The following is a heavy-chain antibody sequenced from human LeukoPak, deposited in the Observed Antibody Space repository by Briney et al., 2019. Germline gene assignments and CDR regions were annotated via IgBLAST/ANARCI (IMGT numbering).Heavy chain of an antibody. V-gene: IGHV4-39*01. Sequence: SETLSLTCTVSGGSISGSNYYWGWIRQPPGKGPEWIGSIHYSGNTYYIPSLKSRVTISVDTSKNQFSLKLTSVTAADTAVYYCAKSPPTTVITLDSWGQGILVTVSS. CDR2: IHYSGNT. J-gene: IGHJ4*02. D-gene: IGHD4-17*01. CDR1: GGSISGSNYY. CDR3: AKSPPTTVITLDS.